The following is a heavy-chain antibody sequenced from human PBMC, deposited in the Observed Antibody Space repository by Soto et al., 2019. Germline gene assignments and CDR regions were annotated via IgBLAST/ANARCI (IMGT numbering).Heavy chain of an antibody. Sequence: GASVKVSCKASGGTFSSYTISWVRQAPGQGLEWMGRIIPILGIANYAQKFQGRVTITADKSTSTAYMELSSLRSEDTAVYYCARSIDYRGSGSYYNPIAEYFQHWGQGTLVTVSS. CDR3: ARSIDYRGSGSYYNPIAEYFQH. V-gene: IGHV1-69*02. CDR2: IIPILGIA. J-gene: IGHJ1*01. CDR1: GGTFSSYT. D-gene: IGHD3-10*01.